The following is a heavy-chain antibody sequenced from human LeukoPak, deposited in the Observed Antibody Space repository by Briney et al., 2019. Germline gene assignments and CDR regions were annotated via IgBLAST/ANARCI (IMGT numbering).Heavy chain of an antibody. CDR1: GYTFTSYA. J-gene: IGHJ4*02. V-gene: IGHV7-4-1*02. Sequence: ASVKVSCKASGYTFTSYAMNWVRQAPGQGLEWMGWINTNTGNPTYAQGFTGRFVFSLDTSVSTAYLQVSSLEAEDTAVYYCARGGGSGSYYPNNFDYWGQGTLVTVSS. D-gene: IGHD3-10*01. CDR3: ARGGGSGSYYPNNFDY. CDR2: INTNTGNP.